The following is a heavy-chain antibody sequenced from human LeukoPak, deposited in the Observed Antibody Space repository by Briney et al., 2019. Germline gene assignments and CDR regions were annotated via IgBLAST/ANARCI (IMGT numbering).Heavy chain of an antibody. V-gene: IGHV4-59*01. Sequence: SETLSLTCTVSGGSISSYYWSWIRQPPGKGLEWIGYIYYSGSTNYNPSLKSRVTISVDTSKNQFSLKLSSVTAADTAVYYCARGVYSSSWTPPGYWGQGTLVTVSS. J-gene: IGHJ4*02. CDR3: ARGVYSSSWTPPGY. CDR2: IYYSGST. D-gene: IGHD6-13*01. CDR1: GGSISSYY.